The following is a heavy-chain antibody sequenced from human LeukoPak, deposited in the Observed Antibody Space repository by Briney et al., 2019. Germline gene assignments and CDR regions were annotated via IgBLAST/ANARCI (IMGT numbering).Heavy chain of an antibody. CDR3: ARVGNYYDSDGYCGFDY. D-gene: IGHD3-22*01. CDR2: ISPNSGDT. J-gene: IGHJ4*02. Sequence: EASVKVSCKASGYTFTDYYMHWVRQAPGQGLEWMGWISPNSGDTNYAQNFQGRVTMTRDTSISTAYMELSRLRSDDTAVYYCARVGNYYDSDGYCGFDYWGQGTLVTVSS. CDR1: GYTFTDYY. V-gene: IGHV1-2*02.